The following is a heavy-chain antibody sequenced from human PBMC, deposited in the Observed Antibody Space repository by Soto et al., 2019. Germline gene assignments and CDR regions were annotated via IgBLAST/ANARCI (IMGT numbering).Heavy chain of an antibody. CDR3: AKTITTPAVSSYSRDSTGRGALIDY. CDR2: VSYDGNNE. D-gene: IGHD3-22*01. J-gene: IGHJ4*02. Sequence: QVQLVESGGGVVQPGRSLRLSCAASGFTFSSYGMHWVRQAPGKGLEWVAVVSYDGNNEYYADSVKDRFTISRDNYKNTMYMQMNSLRAEHTAMYYCAKTITTPAVSSYSRDSTGRGALIDYWGQGTRVIVSS. V-gene: IGHV3-30*18. CDR1: GFTFSSYG.